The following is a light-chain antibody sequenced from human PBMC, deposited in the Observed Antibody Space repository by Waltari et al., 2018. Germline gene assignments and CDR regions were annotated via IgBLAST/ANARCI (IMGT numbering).Light chain of an antibody. CDR3: CSYSRSTTFVI. CDR2: EVS. J-gene: IGLJ2*01. Sequence: QSALTQPASVSGSPGQSITIPCTGTSRDVGTDNLVSWYQQHPGKAPKLLISEVSERPSGVSDRFSASKSADTASLTISGLQAEDEADYYCCSYSRSTTFVIFGGGTKLTVL. V-gene: IGLV2-23*02. CDR1: SRDVGTDNL.